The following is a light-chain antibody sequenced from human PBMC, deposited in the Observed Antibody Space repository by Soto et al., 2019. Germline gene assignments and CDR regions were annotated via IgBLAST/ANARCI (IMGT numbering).Light chain of an antibody. Sequence: QSLLTQPFSVSRFPGQSITISCTGTSSDVGGYNYVSWHQQHPGKAPKLMIYDVSNRPSGVSNRFSGSKSGNTASLTISGLQAEDEADYYCSSYTSSSTLYVFGTGTKVTVL. CDR3: SSYTSSSTLYV. J-gene: IGLJ1*01. CDR2: DVS. V-gene: IGLV2-14*01. CDR1: SSDVGGYNY.